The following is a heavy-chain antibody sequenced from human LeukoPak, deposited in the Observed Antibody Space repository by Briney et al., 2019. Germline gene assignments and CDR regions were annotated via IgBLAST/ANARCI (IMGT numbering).Heavy chain of an antibody. V-gene: IGHV1-69*02. CDR2: IIPILGIA. Sequence: SVKVSCKASGGTFSSYTISWVRQAPGQGLEWMGRIIPILGIANYAQKFQGRVTITADKSTSTAYMELSSLRSEDTAVYYCARGAYYDFWSGYSAPDYYFDYWGQGTLVTVSS. D-gene: IGHD3-3*01. J-gene: IGHJ4*02. CDR1: GGTFSSYT. CDR3: ARGAYYDFWSGYSAPDYYFDY.